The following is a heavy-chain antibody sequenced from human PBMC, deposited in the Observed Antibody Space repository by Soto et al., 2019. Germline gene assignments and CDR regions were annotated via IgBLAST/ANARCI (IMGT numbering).Heavy chain of an antibody. D-gene: IGHD2-15*01. CDR3: APHVSCSGGSCQYDAFAS. Sequence: EVPALESGGGLVQPGGSLRLSCEGSGFTVSSHAMTWIRQAPGKGPEWVSTVTADGGTYYADSVKGRFAMSRDTSENTLYLQMNSLGAEDTAAYYCAPHVSCSGGSCQYDAFASRGQGTMVTVSS. CDR2: VTADGGT. CDR1: GFTVSSHA. V-gene: IGHV3-23*01. J-gene: IGHJ3*02.